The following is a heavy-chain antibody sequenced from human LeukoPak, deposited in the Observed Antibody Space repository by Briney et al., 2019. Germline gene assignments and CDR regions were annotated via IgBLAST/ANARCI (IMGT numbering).Heavy chain of an antibody. V-gene: IGHV4-34*01. J-gene: IGHJ5*02. CDR1: GGSFSGYY. Sequence: PSETLSLTCAVYGGSFSGYYWSWIHQPPGKGLEWIGEINHSGSTNYNPSLKSRVTIPVDTSKNQFSLKLSSVTAADTAVYYCARGDLLTGYYSWFDPWGQGTLVTVSS. CDR3: ARGDLLTGYYSWFDP. CDR2: INHSGST. D-gene: IGHD3-9*01.